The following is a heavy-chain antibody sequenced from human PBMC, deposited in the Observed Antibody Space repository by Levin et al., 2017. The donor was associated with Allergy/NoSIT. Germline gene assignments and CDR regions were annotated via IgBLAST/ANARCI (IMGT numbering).Heavy chain of an antibody. CDR3: ARELGSFDSSGYPDWHIDL. J-gene: IGHJ2*01. D-gene: IGHD3-22*01. CDR1: GVSTSSYY. V-gene: IGHV4-4*07. Sequence: SETLSLICTVSGVSTSSYYWSWIRQPAGKGLEWIGRMYASGSTDYIPSLKSRVTMSLDTSKNHFSLKLSSVTAADTAVYYCARELGSFDSSGYPDWHIDLWGRGTLVTVSS. CDR2: MYASGST.